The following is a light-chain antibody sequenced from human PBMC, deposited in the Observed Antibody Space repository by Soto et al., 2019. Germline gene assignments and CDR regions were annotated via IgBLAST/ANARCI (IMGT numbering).Light chain of an antibody. Sequence: EIVLKQSPGTLSMETGERATLSWRASLSVSSDLAWYHQKPGQAPRLLIYGASTRATGIPARFSGSGSGTEFNLTINSLQSEDFAVYYCQQYNNWPRTFGQGTKVDI. J-gene: IGKJ1*01. CDR3: QQYNNWPRT. V-gene: IGKV3-15*01. CDR2: GAS. CDR1: LSVSSD.